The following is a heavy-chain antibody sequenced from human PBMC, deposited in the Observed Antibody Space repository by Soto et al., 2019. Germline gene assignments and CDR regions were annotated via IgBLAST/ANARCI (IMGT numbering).Heavy chain of an antibody. Sequence: QVQLVQSGAEVKKPGSSVKVSCKASGGTFSSYTISWVRQAPGHGLEWMGRIIPILGIANYAQKFQGRVMLTADKSTSTAYMELSSLGSEDTAVDYCARVVRIAAAGTGYYYMDVWGKGSTVTVSS. CDR2: IIPILGIA. D-gene: IGHD6-13*01. CDR3: ARVVRIAAAGTGYYYMDV. J-gene: IGHJ6*03. CDR1: GGTFSSYT. V-gene: IGHV1-69*02.